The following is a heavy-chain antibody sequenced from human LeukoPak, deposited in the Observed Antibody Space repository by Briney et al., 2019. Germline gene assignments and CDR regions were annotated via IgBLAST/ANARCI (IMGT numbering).Heavy chain of an antibody. Sequence: GGSLRLSCAASGFTFSSYAMHWVRQAPGKGLEWVAIISVDGSNKDYADSIKGRFTVSRDNSKNTLYLQMNSLRTEDTAVYFCAKERTSPAGTYDYWGQGTLVTVSS. D-gene: IGHD6-13*01. J-gene: IGHJ4*02. V-gene: IGHV3-30*04. CDR3: AKERTSPAGTYDY. CDR1: GFTFSSYA. CDR2: ISVDGSNK.